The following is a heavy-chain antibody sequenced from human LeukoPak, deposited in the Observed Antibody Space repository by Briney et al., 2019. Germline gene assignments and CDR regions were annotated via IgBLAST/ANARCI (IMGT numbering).Heavy chain of an antibody. Sequence: SGGSLRLSCAASGFTFSTYAMSWVRQAPGKGLEWVSAISGGGGTTVYADSVKGRFTISRDSSRNTLYLQMNSLRADDTAIYYCASARSSGYYDMDVWGQGTTVTVSS. V-gene: IGHV3-23*01. CDR3: ASARSSGYYDMDV. D-gene: IGHD3-10*01. CDR1: GFTFSTYA. CDR2: ISGGGGTT. J-gene: IGHJ6*02.